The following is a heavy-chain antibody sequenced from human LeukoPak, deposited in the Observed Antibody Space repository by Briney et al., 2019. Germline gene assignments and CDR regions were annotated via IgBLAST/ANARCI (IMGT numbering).Heavy chain of an antibody. D-gene: IGHD3-22*01. J-gene: IGHJ4*02. CDR2: INAGNGNT. Sequence: ASVKVSCKASGYTFTSYAMHWVRQAPGQRLEWMGWINAGNGNTKYSQKFQGRVTITRVTSASTAYMELSSLRSEDTAVYYCARRASSYYDSTGIDYWGQGTLVTVSS. V-gene: IGHV1-3*01. CDR1: GYTFTSYA. CDR3: ARRASSYYDSTGIDY.